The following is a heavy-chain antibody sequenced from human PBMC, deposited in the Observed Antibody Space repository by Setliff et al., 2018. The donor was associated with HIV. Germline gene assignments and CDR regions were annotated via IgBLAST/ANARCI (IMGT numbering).Heavy chain of an antibody. Sequence: GASVKVSCKAYAGTFNNYAISWVRQAPGKGLEWLGVIIPLIGFVKYAQMFQGRATITTDASTTTVYLELSSLKSDDTAVYYCTRGHRDGRNHREADSWGQGTLVTVSS. V-gene: IGHV1-69*05. CDR3: TRGHRDGRNHREADS. CDR1: AGTFNNYA. CDR2: IIPLIGFV. J-gene: IGHJ4*02. D-gene: IGHD1-26*01.